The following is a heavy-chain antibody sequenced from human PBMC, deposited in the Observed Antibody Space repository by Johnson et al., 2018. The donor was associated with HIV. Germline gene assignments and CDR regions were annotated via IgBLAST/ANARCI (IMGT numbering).Heavy chain of an antibody. CDR3: ARARSSSWYDGAFDI. CDR2: ISTHGGST. J-gene: IGHJ3*02. Sequence: VQLVESGGGLVQPGRSLRVSCAASGFTFSSYVMHWVRQAPGRGLEYVSAISTHGGSTYYANSVKGRFTISRDNFKNTLYLQMGSLRAEDMAVYYCARARSSSWYDGAFDIWGQGTMVTFSS. V-gene: IGHV3-64*01. D-gene: IGHD6-13*01. CDR1: GFTFSSYV.